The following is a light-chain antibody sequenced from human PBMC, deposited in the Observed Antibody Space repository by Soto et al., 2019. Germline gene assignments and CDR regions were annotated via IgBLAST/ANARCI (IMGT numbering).Light chain of an antibody. CDR1: QRVSSTH. CDR2: GAS. CDR3: QRYGSSPLT. V-gene: IGKV3-20*01. J-gene: IGKJ4*01. Sequence: EIVLTQSPGTLSLSPGERATLSCRASQRVSSTHLAWYQQKPGQAPRLLIYGASTRASGIPDRFSGSGSGTDFTLTISRLEPEDLAVYYCQRYGSSPLTFGGGTKVEIK.